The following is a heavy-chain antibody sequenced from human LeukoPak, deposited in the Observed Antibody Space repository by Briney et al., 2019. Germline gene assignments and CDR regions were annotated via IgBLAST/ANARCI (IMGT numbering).Heavy chain of an antibody. CDR1: GGSFSGYY. CDR2: INHSGST. J-gene: IGHJ5*02. D-gene: IGHD6-13*01. CDR3: ARGRRPSIAAAAKHNWFDP. V-gene: IGHV4-34*01. Sequence: PSETLSLTCAVYGGSFSGYYWSWIRQPPGKGLEWIGEINHSGSTNYNPSLKSRVTISVDTSKNQFSLKLSSVTAADTAVYYCARGRRPSIAAAAKHNWFDPWGQGTLVTVSS.